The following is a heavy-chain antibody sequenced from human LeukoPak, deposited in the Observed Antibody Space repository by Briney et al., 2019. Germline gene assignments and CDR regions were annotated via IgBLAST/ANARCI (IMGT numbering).Heavy chain of an antibody. D-gene: IGHD3-9*01. J-gene: IGHJ3*02. CDR2: IYYSGST. CDR1: GGSISSYY. Sequence: PSETLSLTCTVSGGSISSYYWSWIRQPPGKGLEWIGYIYYSGSTYYNPSLKSRVTISVDTSKNQFSLKLSSVTAADTAVYYCAREKLRYFDWLSPGAFDIWGQGTMVTVSS. V-gene: IGHV4-59*12. CDR3: AREKLRYFDWLSPGAFDI.